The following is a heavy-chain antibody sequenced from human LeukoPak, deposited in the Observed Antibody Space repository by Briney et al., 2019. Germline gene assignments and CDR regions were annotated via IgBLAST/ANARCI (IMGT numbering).Heavy chain of an antibody. V-gene: IGHV4-34*01. Sequence: SETLSLTCAVYGGSFSGYYWSWIRQPPGKGLEWIGEINHSGSTNYNPSLKSRVTISVDTSKNQFSLKLSSVTAADTAVYYCARDGGEGYSSGDYWGQGTLVTVSS. J-gene: IGHJ4*02. CDR1: GGSFSGYY. D-gene: IGHD6-19*01. CDR3: ARDGGEGYSSGDY. CDR2: INHSGST.